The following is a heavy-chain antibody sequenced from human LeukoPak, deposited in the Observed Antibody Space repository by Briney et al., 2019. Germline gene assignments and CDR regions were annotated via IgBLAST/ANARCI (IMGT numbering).Heavy chain of an antibody. D-gene: IGHD3-10*01. CDR3: AAGGRV. CDR2: IQSKTDGGTT. Sequence: GGSLRLSCAASGFTLSNAWMNWVRQAPGKGLEWVGRIQSKTDGGTTAYAAPVKGRLTISRDDSTNTLYLQMNSLKTEDPGVYYCAAGGRVWGQGTTVTVSS. CDR1: GFTLSNAW. V-gene: IGHV3-15*01. J-gene: IGHJ6*02.